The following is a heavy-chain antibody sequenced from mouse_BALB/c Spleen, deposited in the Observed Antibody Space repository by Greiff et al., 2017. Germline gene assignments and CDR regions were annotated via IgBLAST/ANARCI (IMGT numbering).Heavy chain of an antibody. CDR2: IWGDGST. D-gene: IGHD1-1*01. V-gene: IGHV2-6-7*01. Sequence: VAPSQSLSITCTVSGFSLTGYGVNWVRQPPGKGLEWLGMIWGDGSTDYNSALKSRLSISKDNSKSQVFLKMNSLQTDDTARYYCARDRPTVVDYYAMDYWGQGTSVTVSS. J-gene: IGHJ4*01. CDR1: GFSLTGYG. CDR3: ARDRPTVVDYYAMDY.